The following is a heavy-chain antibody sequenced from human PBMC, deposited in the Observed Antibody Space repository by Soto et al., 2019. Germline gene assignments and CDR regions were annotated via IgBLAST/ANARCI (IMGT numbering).Heavy chain of an antibody. D-gene: IGHD2-2*01. Sequence: GESLKISCKGSGYSFTSYWIGWVRQMPGKGLEWMGIIYPGDSDTRYSPSFQGQVTISADKSISTAYLQWSSLKASDTAMYYCARHYCSSTSCYPVYYYYYGMDVWGQGTTVTVSS. J-gene: IGHJ6*02. CDR2: IYPGDSDT. V-gene: IGHV5-51*01. CDR1: GYSFTSYW. CDR3: ARHYCSSTSCYPVYYYYYGMDV.